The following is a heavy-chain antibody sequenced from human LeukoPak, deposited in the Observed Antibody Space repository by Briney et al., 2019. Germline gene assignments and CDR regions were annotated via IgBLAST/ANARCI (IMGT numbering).Heavy chain of an antibody. CDR2: ISGSGGST. CDR3: AKDRRLVVVAATIH. CDR1: GFTFRSYA. D-gene: IGHD2-15*01. Sequence: GGTLRLSCAASGFTFRSYAMSWVREAPGKGLEGVTTISGSGGSTLYADSVKGRLTIYRDNSKNTLYLQMNSLRAEDTAVYYCAKDRRLVVVAATIHWGQGTLVTVSS. J-gene: IGHJ4*02. V-gene: IGHV3-23*01.